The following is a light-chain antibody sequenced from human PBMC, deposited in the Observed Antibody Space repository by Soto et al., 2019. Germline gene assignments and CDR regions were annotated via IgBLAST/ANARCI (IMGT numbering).Light chain of an antibody. CDR3: QQYYRPWT. CDR2: WAS. J-gene: IGKJ1*01. CDR1: QNVVYSSNNKNY. V-gene: IGKV4-1*01. Sequence: DIVMTQSPDSLAVSLGERATINCKSSQNVVYSSNNKNYLAWYQQKPGQPPKLLIYWASTRESGVPDRFSGSGSGTDFTLTISSLQAEDVAVYYCQQYYRPWTFGRGTKVEIK.